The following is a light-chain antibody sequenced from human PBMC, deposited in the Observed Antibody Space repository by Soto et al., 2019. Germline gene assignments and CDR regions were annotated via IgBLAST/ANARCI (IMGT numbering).Light chain of an antibody. CDR1: QYISTY. V-gene: IGKV1-39*01. J-gene: IGKJ1*01. CDR3: QQTYSAPPWT. CDR2: AAS. Sequence: DIQITQSPTSLSASVGDRVTISCRASQYISTYLSWYQQKPGKAPRLLIYAASTVQSGVPPRFSGSRSGTDFILTISSLRYEDNATYFCQQTYSAPPWTFGQGAKVDI.